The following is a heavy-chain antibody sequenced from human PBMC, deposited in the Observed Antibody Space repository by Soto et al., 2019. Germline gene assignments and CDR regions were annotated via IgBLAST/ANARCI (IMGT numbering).Heavy chain of an antibody. J-gene: IGHJ6*02. Sequence: LSLTCTVSGGSVSSGSYYWSWIRQPPGKGLEWIGYIYYSGSTNYNPSLKSRVTISEDTSKNQFSLKLNSVTAADTAVYYCARVPYYYEGSGYYACYYCLDVWGQGTMVTVSS. CDR2: IYYSGST. V-gene: IGHV4-61*01. D-gene: IGHD3-22*01. CDR1: GGSVSSGSYY. CDR3: ARVPYYYEGSGYYACYYCLDV.